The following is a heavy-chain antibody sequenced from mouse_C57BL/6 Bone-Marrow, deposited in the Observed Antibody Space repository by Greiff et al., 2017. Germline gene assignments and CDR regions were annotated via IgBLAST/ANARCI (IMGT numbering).Heavy chain of an antibody. CDR2: IWGDGST. CDR3: CKSTTVVAHWYFDV. Sequence: VQRVESGPGLVAPSQSLSITCTVSGFSLTSSGVSWVRQPPGKGLEWLGVIWGDGSTNYPSALISRLSISKDNAKSQVFLKLNSLHTDDTSTYDCCKSTTVVAHWYFDVWGTGTTVTVSS. V-gene: IGHV2-3*01. J-gene: IGHJ1*03. D-gene: IGHD1-1*01. CDR1: GFSLTSSG.